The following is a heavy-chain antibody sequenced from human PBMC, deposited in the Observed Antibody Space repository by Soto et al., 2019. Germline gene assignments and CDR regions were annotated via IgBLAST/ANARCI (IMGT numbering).Heavy chain of an antibody. V-gene: IGHV3-48*02. D-gene: IGHD3-3*01. Sequence: PGGSLRLSCTASGFTFSNYNMNWVRQAPGKGLEWVSYISNSGSAIYYADSVKGRFTISRDNAKNPLYLQMNSLRDEDTAIYYCARDPPIFHFDYWGQGTLVTVSS. CDR2: ISNSGSAI. CDR1: GFTFSNYN. J-gene: IGHJ4*02. CDR3: ARDPPIFHFDY.